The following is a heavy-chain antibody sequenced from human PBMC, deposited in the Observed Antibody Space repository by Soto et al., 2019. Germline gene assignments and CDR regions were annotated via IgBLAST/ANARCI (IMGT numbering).Heavy chain of an antibody. CDR2: IWYDGSNK. V-gene: IGHV3-33*01. D-gene: IGHD6-19*01. J-gene: IGHJ4*02. Sequence: GGSLRLSCVMSGSGFTFSSYGMHWVRQAPGKGLEWVAVIWYDGSNKYYADSVKGRFTISRDNTKNTLFLQMSSLRAEDTAVYFCARALIAVTPMDYWGQGTVVTVSS. CDR3: ARALIAVTPMDY. CDR1: GSGFTFSSYG.